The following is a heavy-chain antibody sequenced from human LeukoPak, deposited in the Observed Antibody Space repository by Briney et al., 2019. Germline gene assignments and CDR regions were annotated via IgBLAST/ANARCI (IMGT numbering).Heavy chain of an antibody. D-gene: IGHD3-10*01. Sequence: GSLRLSCAASGFSFSTSWMTWVRQPPGKGLEWIGEIYHSGSTNYNPSLKSRVTISVDKSKNQFSLKLSSVTAADTAVYYCARGLILMVRGVITFYFDYWGQGTLVTVSS. CDR3: ARGLILMVRGVITFYFDY. CDR2: IYHSGST. J-gene: IGHJ4*02. V-gene: IGHV4-4*02. CDR1: GFSFSTSW.